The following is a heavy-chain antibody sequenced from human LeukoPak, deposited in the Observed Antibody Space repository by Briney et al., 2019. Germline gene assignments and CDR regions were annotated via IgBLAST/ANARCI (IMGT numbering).Heavy chain of an antibody. CDR3: ARETYCSGGSCYKGNAFDI. CDR2: ISSSSSTI. J-gene: IGHJ3*02. V-gene: IGHV3-48*04. D-gene: IGHD2-15*01. CDR1: GFTFSSYS. Sequence: GGSLRLSCAASGFTFSSYSMNWVRQAPGKGLEWVSYISSSSSTIYYADSMKGRFTISRDNAKNSLYLQMNSLRADDTAVYYCARETYCSGGSCYKGNAFDIWGQGTMVTVSS.